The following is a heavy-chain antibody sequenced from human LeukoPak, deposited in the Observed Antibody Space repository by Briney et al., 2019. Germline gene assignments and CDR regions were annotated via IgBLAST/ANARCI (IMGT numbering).Heavy chain of an antibody. V-gene: IGHV1-3*01. CDR2: INAGNGNT. Sequence: GASVKVSCKASGYTFTSYAMHWVRQAPGQRLEWMGWINAGNGNTKYSQKFQGRVTITRDTSASTAYMELSSLRSEDTAVYYCARPPKYYYDSSGYYNYWGQGTLVTVSS. D-gene: IGHD3-22*01. J-gene: IGHJ4*02. CDR1: GYTFTSYA. CDR3: ARPPKYYYDSSGYYNY.